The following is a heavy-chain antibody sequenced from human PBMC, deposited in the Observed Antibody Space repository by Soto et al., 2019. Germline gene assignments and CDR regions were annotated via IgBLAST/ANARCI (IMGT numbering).Heavy chain of an antibody. CDR2: IIPIFGTA. V-gene: IGHV1-69*13. CDR1: GGTFSSYA. CDR3: ARKSSGQKRSYYYYGMDV. Sequence: GASVKVSCKASGGTFSSYAISWVRQAPGQGLEWMGGIIPIFGTANYAQKFQGRVTITADESTSTAYMELSSLRSEDTAVYYCARKSSGQKRSYYYYGMDVWGQGTTVTVSS. D-gene: IGHD6-19*01. J-gene: IGHJ6*02.